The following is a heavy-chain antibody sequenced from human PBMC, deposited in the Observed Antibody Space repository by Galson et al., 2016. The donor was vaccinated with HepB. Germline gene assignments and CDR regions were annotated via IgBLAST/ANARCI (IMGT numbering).Heavy chain of an antibody. CDR2: IIPISGTA. CDR1: GGTFSTYA. V-gene: IGHV1-69*13. Sequence: SVKVSCKASGGTFSTYAISWVRQAPGQGLEWMGGIIPISGTADYAQKFQGRVTITADESTSSPYMEVSSRRSEDTAVYYCARRGAIGSDFDYWGQGTLVTVSS. J-gene: IGHJ4*02. D-gene: IGHD2-21*01. CDR3: ARRGAIGSDFDY.